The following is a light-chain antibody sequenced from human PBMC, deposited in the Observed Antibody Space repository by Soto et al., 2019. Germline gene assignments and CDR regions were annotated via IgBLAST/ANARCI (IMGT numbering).Light chain of an antibody. CDR3: QQYGTSPSWT. CDR1: QSLSSSY. Sequence: EIVLTQSPVTLSLSPGERATLSCRASQSLSSSYLAWYQQKPGQAPRLLIYGASSRATGIPDRFSGSGSGTDFTLTISRLEPEDFAVYYCQQYGTSPSWTFGQGTKVDIK. J-gene: IGKJ1*01. V-gene: IGKV3-20*01. CDR2: GAS.